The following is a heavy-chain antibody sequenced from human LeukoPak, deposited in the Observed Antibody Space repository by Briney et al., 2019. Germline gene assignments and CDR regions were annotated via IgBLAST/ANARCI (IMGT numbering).Heavy chain of an antibody. V-gene: IGHV3-74*03. CDR3: ARVYQFVFDY. J-gene: IGHJ4*02. CDR2: INPDGTGT. CDR1: GFTFSNNW. Sequence: GGSLRLSCADSGFTFSNNWMNWVRQVPGKGLVWVSQINPDGTGTKYADSVKGRFAISRDNAKNTVYLQMNSLTAEDTAVYYCARVYQFVFDYWGQGTLVTVSS. D-gene: IGHD2-21*01.